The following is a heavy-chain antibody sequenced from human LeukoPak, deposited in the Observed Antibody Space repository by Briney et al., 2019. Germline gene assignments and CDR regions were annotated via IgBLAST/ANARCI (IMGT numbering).Heavy chain of an antibody. Sequence: SETLSLTCTVSGGSISSGGYYWSWIRQHPGKGLEWIGYIYYSGSTYYNPSLKSRVTISVDTSKNQFSLKLSSVTAADTAVYYCARNYYDSSGAIDYWGQGTLVTVSS. CDR2: IYYSGST. V-gene: IGHV4-31*03. CDR3: ARNYYDSSGAIDY. J-gene: IGHJ4*02. CDR1: GGSISSGGYY. D-gene: IGHD3-22*01.